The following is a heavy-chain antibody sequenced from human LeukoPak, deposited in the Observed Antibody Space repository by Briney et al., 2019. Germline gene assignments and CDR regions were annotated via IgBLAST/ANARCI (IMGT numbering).Heavy chain of an antibody. V-gene: IGHV3-30*03. J-gene: IGHJ4*02. CDR1: GYSFTDSG. Sequence: GRSLRLSCVASGYSFTDSGIHWVRRAPGKGRERVAVISNNGNNRYYADSVKGRFTISRDNSKNTVDLQMNSLTIEDTAVYFCARDVLRCLTRPIPGPYWGQGSLVIVSS. D-gene: IGHD2-21*01. CDR3: ARDVLRCLTRPIPGPY. CDR2: ISNNGNNR.